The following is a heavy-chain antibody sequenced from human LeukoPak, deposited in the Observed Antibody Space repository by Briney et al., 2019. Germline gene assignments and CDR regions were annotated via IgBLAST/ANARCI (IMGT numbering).Heavy chain of an antibody. V-gene: IGHV3-9*01. CDR1: GFTFDDYA. CDR3: ASPEWLPDSIDI. D-gene: IGHD3-3*01. Sequence: GGSLRLSCAASGFTFDDYAMHWVRQAPGRGLEWVSGISWNSGSIGYGDSVRGRFTISRDNAKNSLYLQMNNLRAVDTAVYYCASPEWLPDSIDIWGQGTMVTVSS. CDR2: ISWNSGSI. J-gene: IGHJ3*02.